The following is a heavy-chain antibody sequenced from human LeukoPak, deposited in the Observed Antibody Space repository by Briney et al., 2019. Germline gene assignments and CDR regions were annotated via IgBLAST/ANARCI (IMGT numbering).Heavy chain of an antibody. Sequence: ASVKVSCKTSGYSFTDNYIFWVRQAPGEGPEGRGWINPRSGSTDYAQKFQGRATLTSDTSISTVYLELTRLKSDDTAVYYCARGATYYASGTFYPWGQGTPVTVSS. CDR3: ARGATYYASGTFYP. J-gene: IGHJ5*02. V-gene: IGHV1-2*02. CDR2: INPRSGST. CDR1: GYSFTDNY. D-gene: IGHD3-10*01.